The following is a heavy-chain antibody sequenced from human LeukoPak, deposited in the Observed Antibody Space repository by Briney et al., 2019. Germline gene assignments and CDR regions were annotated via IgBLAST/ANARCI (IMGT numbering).Heavy chain of an antibody. Sequence: GGSLRLSCAASGFNFGDYGMSWVRQGPGKGLEWVSGIDWNGANTNYADSVRGRFTVSRDNAKKSLYLQMNSLRAEDTALYYCAKALRQWLVPGDWFDPWGQGTLVTVSS. CDR2: IDWNGANT. CDR3: AKALRQWLVPGDWFDP. V-gene: IGHV3-20*04. D-gene: IGHD6-19*01. J-gene: IGHJ5*02. CDR1: GFNFGDYG.